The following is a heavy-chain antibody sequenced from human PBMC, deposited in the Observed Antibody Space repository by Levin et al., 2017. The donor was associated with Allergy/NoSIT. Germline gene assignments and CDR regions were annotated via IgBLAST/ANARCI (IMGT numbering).Heavy chain of an antibody. V-gene: IGHV3-23*01. CDR2: ITGDAEDT. J-gene: IGHJ4*02. CDR3: AKGITIFGVGRLDY. D-gene: IGHD3-3*01. Sequence: GGSLRLSCAASGFTFRNYAMNWVRQAAGKGLEWVSGITGDAEDTHYAESVRGRFTLSRDNSKNTVYLQMNSLRAEDTATYYCAKGITIFGVGRLDYWGQGTLVTVSS. CDR1: GFTFRNYA.